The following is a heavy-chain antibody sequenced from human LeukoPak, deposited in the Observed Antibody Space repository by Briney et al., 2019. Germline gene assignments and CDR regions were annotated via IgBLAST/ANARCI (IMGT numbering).Heavy chain of an antibody. V-gene: IGHV4-59*08. D-gene: IGHD4-23*01. J-gene: IGHJ4*02. Sequence: SETLSLTCTVSGGSISSYYWSWIRQPPGKGLEWIGYIYYSGSTNYNPSLKSRVTISVDTSKNQFSLKLSSVTAADTAVYYCAGIFGGNSRAFDYWGQGTLVTVSS. CDR1: GGSISSYY. CDR2: IYYSGST. CDR3: AGIFGGNSRAFDY.